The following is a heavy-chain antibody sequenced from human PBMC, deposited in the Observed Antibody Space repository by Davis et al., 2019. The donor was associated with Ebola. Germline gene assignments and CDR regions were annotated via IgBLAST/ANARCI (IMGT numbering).Heavy chain of an antibody. Sequence: SESLSLTCALSPGSIRSSNWWSLVRQPPGKSLEWIGTVYYSGSTYYNPSLKSRVTISVDTSKNQFSLKLNSVTAADTAVYYCAGDSTEWGQGTLVTVSS. J-gene: IGHJ4*02. D-gene: IGHD2-2*01. V-gene: IGHV4-4*02. CDR3: AGDSTE. CDR1: PGSIRSSNW. CDR2: VYYSGST.